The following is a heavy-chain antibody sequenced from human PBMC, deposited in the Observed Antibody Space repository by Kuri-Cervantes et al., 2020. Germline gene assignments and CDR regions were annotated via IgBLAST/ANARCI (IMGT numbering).Heavy chain of an antibody. D-gene: IGHD5-18*01. Sequence: LRLSCAISGDSVSSNSAAWTWVRQSPSRGLEWLGRTYYRSKWYNDYAVSVKSRITINPDTSKNQFSLMLSSVTAADTAMYYCARAVDTARYYYYMDVWGRGTTVTVSS. V-gene: IGHV6-1*01. CDR1: GDSVSSNSAA. CDR2: TYYRSKWYN. J-gene: IGHJ6*03. CDR3: ARAVDTARYYYYMDV.